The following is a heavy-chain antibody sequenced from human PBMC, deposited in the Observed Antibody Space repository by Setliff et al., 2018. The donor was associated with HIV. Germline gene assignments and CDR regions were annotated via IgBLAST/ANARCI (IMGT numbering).Heavy chain of an antibody. CDR3: AIHRPYYYDSSGYYYEGIIDY. Sequence: PSETLSLTCTVSGDFFSSDYYWGWIRQPPGKGLEWIGEINHSGSTNYNPSLKSRVTISVDTSKNQFSLKLSSVTAADTAVYYCAIHRPYYYDSSGYYYEGIIDYWGQGTLVTVSS. J-gene: IGHJ4*02. CDR2: INHSGST. CDR1: GDFFSSDYY. D-gene: IGHD3-22*01. V-gene: IGHV4-34*01.